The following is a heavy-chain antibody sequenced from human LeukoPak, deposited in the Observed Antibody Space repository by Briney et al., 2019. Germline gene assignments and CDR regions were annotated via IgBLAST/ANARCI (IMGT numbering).Heavy chain of an antibody. CDR1: GGSFSGYY. V-gene: IGHV4-34*01. J-gene: IGHJ4*02. Sequence: PSETLSLTCAVYGGSFSGYYWSWIRQPPGKGLERIGEINHSGSTNYNPSLKSRVTISVDTSKNQFSLKLSSVTAADTAVYYCARGAKGYYYDSSGYEFDYWGQGTLVTVSS. CDR2: INHSGST. D-gene: IGHD3-22*01. CDR3: ARGAKGYYYDSSGYEFDY.